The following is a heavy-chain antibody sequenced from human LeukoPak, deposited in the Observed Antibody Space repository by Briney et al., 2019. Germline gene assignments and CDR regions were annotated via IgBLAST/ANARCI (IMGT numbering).Heavy chain of an antibody. D-gene: IGHD4-17*01. J-gene: IGHJ5*02. V-gene: IGHV3-21*01. CDR1: GFTFSSYS. CDR2: ISSSSSYI. CDR3: APSVMIPTGDWFDP. Sequence: GGSLRLSCAASGFTFSSYSMNWVRQAPGKGLEWVSSISSSSSYIYYADSVKGRFTISRDNAKNSLCLQMNSLRAEDTAVYYCAPSVMIPTGDWFDPWGQGTLVTVSS.